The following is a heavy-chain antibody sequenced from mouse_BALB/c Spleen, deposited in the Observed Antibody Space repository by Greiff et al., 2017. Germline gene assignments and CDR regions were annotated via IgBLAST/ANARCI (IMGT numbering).Heavy chain of an antibody. CDR3: ARHFNYDYDDWFAY. V-gene: IGHV5-9-3*01. CDR2: ISSGGSYT. CDR1: GFTFSSYA. Sequence: EVKLMESGGGLVKPGGSLKLSCAASGFTFSSYAMSWVRQTPEKRLEWVATISSGGSYTYYPDSVKGRFTISRDNAKNTPYLQMSSLRSEDTAMYYCARHFNYDYDDWFAYWGQGTLVTVSA. D-gene: IGHD2-4*01. J-gene: IGHJ3*01.